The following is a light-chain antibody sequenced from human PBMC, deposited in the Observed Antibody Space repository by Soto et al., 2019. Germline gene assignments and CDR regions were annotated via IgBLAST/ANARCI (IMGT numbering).Light chain of an antibody. J-gene: IGLJ2*01. V-gene: IGLV2-23*02. CDR3: CSYAGSSTFV. CDR1: SSDVGSYNP. Sequence: QSALTQPASVSGSPGQSITISCTGTSSDVGSYNPVSWYQQHPGKAPKLMIYEVSKRPSGVSNRFSGSKSGNTASLTISGLQAEDEADYYCCSYAGSSTFVFGGGTKVTVL. CDR2: EVS.